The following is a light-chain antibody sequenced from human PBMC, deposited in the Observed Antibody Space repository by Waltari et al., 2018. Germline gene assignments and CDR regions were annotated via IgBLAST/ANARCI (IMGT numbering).Light chain of an antibody. J-gene: IGLJ2*01. CDR3: AAWDDSLSGRV. CDR1: SSNIGSNY. V-gene: IGLV1-47*01. Sequence: QSVLTQPPSASGTPGPRVTISCSGSSSNIGSNYVYWYQQLPGTAPKLLIYRNNQRPSGVPARFSGSKSGTSASLAISGLRSEDEADYYCAAWDDSLSGRVFGGGTKLTVL. CDR2: RNN.